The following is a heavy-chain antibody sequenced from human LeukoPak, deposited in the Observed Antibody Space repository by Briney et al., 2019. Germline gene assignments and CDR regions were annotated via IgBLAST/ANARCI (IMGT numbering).Heavy chain of an antibody. D-gene: IGHD2-21*02. CDR2: IYYSGST. CDR1: DGSISSYY. Sequence: SETLSLTCTVSDGSISSYYWSWIRQPPGKGLEWIGYIYYSGSTNYNPSLKSRVTISVDTSKNQFSLKLSSVTAADTAVYYCARWGGLAYCGGDCYSGWLDPWGQGTLVTVSS. V-gene: IGHV4-59*01. J-gene: IGHJ5*02. CDR3: ARWGGLAYCGGDCYSGWLDP.